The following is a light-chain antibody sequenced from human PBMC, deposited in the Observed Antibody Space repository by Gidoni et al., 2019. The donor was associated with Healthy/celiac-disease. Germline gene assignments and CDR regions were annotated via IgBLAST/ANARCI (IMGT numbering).Light chain of an antibody. CDR1: QSISSW. CDR2: DAS. Sequence: DIQMSPSPSTLSASVGDGVTITCRASQSISSWLAWYQQKPGKAPKLLIYDASSLESGVPSRFSGSGSGTEFTLTISSLQPDDFATYYCQQYNSSPLTFGGGTKVEIK. CDR3: QQYNSSPLT. V-gene: IGKV1-5*01. J-gene: IGKJ4*01.